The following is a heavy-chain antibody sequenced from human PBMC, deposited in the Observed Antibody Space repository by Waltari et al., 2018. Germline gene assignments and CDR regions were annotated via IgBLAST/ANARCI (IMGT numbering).Heavy chain of an antibody. V-gene: IGHV1-3*01. Sequence: QVQLVQSGAEVKKPGASVKVSCKASGYTFTSYAMHWVRRAPGQRLEWMGWINAGNGNTKYSQKFQGRVTITRDTSASTAYMELSSLRSEDTAVYYCAREGITGTTSAFDIWGQGTMVTVSS. J-gene: IGHJ3*02. CDR1: GYTFTSYA. CDR3: AREGITGTTSAFDI. D-gene: IGHD1-7*01. CDR2: INAGNGNT.